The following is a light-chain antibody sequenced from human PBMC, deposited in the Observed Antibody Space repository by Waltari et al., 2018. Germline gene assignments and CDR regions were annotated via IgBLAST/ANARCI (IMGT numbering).Light chain of an antibody. J-gene: IGLJ2*01. Sequence: QSALTQPASVSGSPGQSITISCTGSSSDVGNYKRVSWYQQHPDKAPKLMIYAVSKRPSGVSDRFSGSKSGDTASLTISGLQPEDEADYFCCSYAGSSKGVFGGGTKVTVL. CDR1: SSDVGNYKR. CDR3: CSYAGSSKGV. CDR2: AVS. V-gene: IGLV2-23*02.